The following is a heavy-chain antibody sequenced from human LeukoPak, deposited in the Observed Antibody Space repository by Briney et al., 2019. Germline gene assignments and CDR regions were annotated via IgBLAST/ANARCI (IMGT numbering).Heavy chain of an antibody. Sequence: GASVKVSCKASGYTFTGYYMHWVRQAPGQGLEWMGWINPNSGGTNYAQKFQGRVTMTRDTSISTAYMELSRLRSDDTAVYYCASFSPGIAAAGPYYYYYYMDVWGKGTTVTVSS. J-gene: IGHJ6*03. V-gene: IGHV1-2*02. D-gene: IGHD6-13*01. CDR2: INPNSGGT. CDR3: ASFSPGIAAAGPYYYYYYMDV. CDR1: GYTFTGYY.